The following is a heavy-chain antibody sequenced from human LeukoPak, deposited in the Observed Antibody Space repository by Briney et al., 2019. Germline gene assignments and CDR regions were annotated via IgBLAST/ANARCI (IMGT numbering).Heavy chain of an antibody. D-gene: IGHD2-2*02. J-gene: IGHJ6*02. CDR2: IIPIFGTA. Sequence: ASVKVSCKASGGTFSSYAISWVRQAPGQGLEWMGGIIPIFGTANYAQKFQGRVTITADESTSTAYMELSSLRSEDTAVYYCAGGAGYCSSTSCYIVYGYYYYGMDVWGQGTTVTVSS. CDR3: AGGAGYCSSTSCYIVYGYYYYGMDV. V-gene: IGHV1-69*13. CDR1: GGTFSSYA.